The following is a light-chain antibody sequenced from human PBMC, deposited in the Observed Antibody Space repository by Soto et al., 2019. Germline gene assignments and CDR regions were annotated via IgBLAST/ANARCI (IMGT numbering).Light chain of an antibody. CDR2: DAS. Sequence: TLSFSPGERATLSCRASQSVSSYLAWYQQKPGQAPRLLIYDASNRATGIPARFSGSGSGTDFTLTISGLEPEDFAVYYCQHLVNLLTVGGVTKVDIK. J-gene: IGKJ4*01. V-gene: IGKV3-11*01. CDR1: QSVSSY. CDR3: QHLVNLLT.